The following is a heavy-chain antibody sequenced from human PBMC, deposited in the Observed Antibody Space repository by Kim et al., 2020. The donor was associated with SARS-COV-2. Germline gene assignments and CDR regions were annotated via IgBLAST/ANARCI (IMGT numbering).Heavy chain of an antibody. CDR3: AKDGGATMRPDY. CDR2: ISYDGSNK. CDR1: GFTFSSYG. J-gene: IGHJ4*02. D-gene: IGHD5-12*01. Sequence: GGSLRLSCAASGFTFSSYGMHWVRQAPGKGLEWVAVISYDGSNKYYADSVKGRFTISRDNSKNTLYLQMNSLRAEDTAVYYCAKDGGATMRPDYWGQGTLVTVSS. V-gene: IGHV3-30*18.